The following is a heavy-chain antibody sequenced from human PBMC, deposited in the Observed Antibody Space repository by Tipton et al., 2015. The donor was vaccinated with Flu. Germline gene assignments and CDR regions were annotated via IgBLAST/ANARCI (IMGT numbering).Heavy chain of an antibody. CDR3: TRGPPKVDYYGMDV. J-gene: IGHJ6*02. V-gene: IGHV3-49*04. D-gene: IGHD2-15*01. Sequence: SLRLSCTVSGFTFGDYAMNWVRQAPGKGLEWVGFIRSKAYGGTTEYAASVKGRFTISRDDSKSIAYLQMNSLKTEDTAVYYCTRGPPKVDYYGMDVWGQGTTVTVSS. CDR1: GFTFGDYA. CDR2: IRSKAYGGTT.